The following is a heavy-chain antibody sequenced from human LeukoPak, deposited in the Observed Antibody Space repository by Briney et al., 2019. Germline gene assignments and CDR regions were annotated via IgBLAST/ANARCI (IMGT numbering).Heavy chain of an antibody. CDR2: IWYDGSNK. CDR3: APIEATGGY. V-gene: IGHV3-33*03. Sequence: GGSLRLSCAASGFTFSSYGMHWVRQAPGKGLEWVAVIWYDGSNKYYADSVKGRFTISRDNAKNSLYLQMNSLRAEDTALYYCAPIEATGGYWGQGTLVTVSS. J-gene: IGHJ4*02. CDR1: GFTFSSYG. D-gene: IGHD3-16*01.